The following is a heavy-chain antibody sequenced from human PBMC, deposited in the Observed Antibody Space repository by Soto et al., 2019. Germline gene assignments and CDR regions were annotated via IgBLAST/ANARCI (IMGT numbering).Heavy chain of an antibody. CDR1: GGSISSSNW. V-gene: IGHV4-4*02. Sequence: SDTLSLTCAVSGGSISSSNWWSWVRQPPGKGLEWIGEIYHSGSTNYNPSLKSRVTISVDKSKNQFSLKLSSVTAADTAVYYCARSPKKYNWNSRYYYYGMDVWGQGTTVTVSS. CDR2: IYHSGST. D-gene: IGHD1-7*01. J-gene: IGHJ6*02. CDR3: ARSPKKYNWNSRYYYYGMDV.